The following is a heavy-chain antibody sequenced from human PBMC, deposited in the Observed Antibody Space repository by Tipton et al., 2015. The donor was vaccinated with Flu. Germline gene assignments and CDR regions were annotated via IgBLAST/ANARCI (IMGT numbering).Heavy chain of an antibody. D-gene: IGHD6-13*01. Sequence: TLSLTCTVSGGSISDNYWTWIRQPPGGGLEYIGDIFYTGSTNYSPSLKSRLTISVDTSKNQFSLKLSSVTAADTAVYYCARDSAAHYGMDVWGQGTTVTVSS. J-gene: IGHJ6*02. CDR2: IFYTGST. V-gene: IGHV4-59*08. CDR1: GGSISDNY. CDR3: ARDSAAHYGMDV.